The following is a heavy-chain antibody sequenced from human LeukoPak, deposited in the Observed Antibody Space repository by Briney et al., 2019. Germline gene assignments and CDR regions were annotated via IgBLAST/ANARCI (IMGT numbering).Heavy chain of an antibody. Sequence: GASVKVSCKASGYTFTGYYMHWVRQAPGQGLEWMGWINTNTGNPTYAQGFKGRFVFSLDTSVSTAYLQISSLKAEDTAVYYCARPPTRLYSSSWYYGDGWFDPWGQGTLVTVSS. CDR2: INTNTGNP. CDR1: GYTFTGYY. J-gene: IGHJ5*02. D-gene: IGHD6-13*01. CDR3: ARPPTRLYSSSWYYGDGWFDP. V-gene: IGHV7-4-1*02.